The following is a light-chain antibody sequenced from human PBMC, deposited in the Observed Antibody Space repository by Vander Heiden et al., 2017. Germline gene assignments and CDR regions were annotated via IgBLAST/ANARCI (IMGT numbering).Light chain of an antibody. Sequence: VLTPSPGTLSLSPRERATLSCRASQSLSSNDAAWYQQKPGQAPRLLIYGASTRAPGVPERFSGSGSGTDFTLTISRLEPEDFAVYYWQHLAGAPPLIFGGGTEVEIK. V-gene: IGKV3-20*01. CDR2: GAS. CDR3: QHLAGAPPLI. CDR1: QSLSSND. J-gene: IGKJ4*01.